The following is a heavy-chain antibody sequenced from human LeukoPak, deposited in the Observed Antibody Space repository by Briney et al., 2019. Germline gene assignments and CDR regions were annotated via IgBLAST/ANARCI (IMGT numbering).Heavy chain of an antibody. CDR3: ARDWSNAFDI. CDR1: GYTFTSCG. CDR2: ISAYNGNT. Sequence: GASVKVSCSASGYTFTSCGISWVRQAPGQGREWMGWISAYNGNTNYAQKLQGRVTMTTDTSTSTAYMELRSLRSDDTAVYYCARDWSNAFDIWGQGTMVTVSS. D-gene: IGHD2-8*02. V-gene: IGHV1-18*01. J-gene: IGHJ3*02.